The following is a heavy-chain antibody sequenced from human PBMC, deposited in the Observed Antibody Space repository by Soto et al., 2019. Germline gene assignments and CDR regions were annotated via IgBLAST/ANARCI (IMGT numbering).Heavy chain of an antibody. CDR1: GFSLTTRGVG. J-gene: IGHJ3*01. CDR3: AHVVITFGGVVADDAFDV. CDR2: IYWDDDK. D-gene: IGHD3-16*02. Sequence: SGPTLVNPTETLTLTCTFSGFSLTTRGVGVGWIRQPPGKALEWLAVIYWDDDKRYSPSLKTRLILTKDTSKYQVVLTMTNMVSVDTATYFCAHVVITFGGVVADDAFDVWGQGTMVTVSS. V-gene: IGHV2-5*02.